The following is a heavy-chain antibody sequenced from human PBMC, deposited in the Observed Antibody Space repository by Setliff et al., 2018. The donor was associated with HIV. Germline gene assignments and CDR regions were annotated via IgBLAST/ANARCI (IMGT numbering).Heavy chain of an antibody. D-gene: IGHD3-22*01. CDR2: IYTSGST. CDR1: GGSISSRTYY. J-gene: IGHJ4*02. V-gene: IGHV4-4*09. CDR3: ARGLSFYDPGGFDY. Sequence: SETLSLTCTVSGGSISSRTYYWSWIRQPPGKGLEWIGYIYTSGSTNYNPSLKSRVTISVDTSKNQFSLKLSSVTAADTAVYYCARGLSFYDPGGFDYWGQGTLVTVSS.